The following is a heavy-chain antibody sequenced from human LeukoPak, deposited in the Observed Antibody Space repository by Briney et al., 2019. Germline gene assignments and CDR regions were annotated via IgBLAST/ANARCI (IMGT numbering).Heavy chain of an antibody. CDR1: GFTFSSYS. J-gene: IGHJ4*02. D-gene: IGHD3-10*01. Sequence: PGGSLRLSCAASGFTFSSYSMNWVRQAPGKGLEWVSVIDSSSSYIWYADSVKGRFTISRDNAKNSLYLQMNSLRAEDTAAYYCAVGLWFGEYDFDYWGQGTLVTVSS. CDR2: IDSSSSYI. CDR3: AVGLWFGEYDFDY. V-gene: IGHV3-21*01.